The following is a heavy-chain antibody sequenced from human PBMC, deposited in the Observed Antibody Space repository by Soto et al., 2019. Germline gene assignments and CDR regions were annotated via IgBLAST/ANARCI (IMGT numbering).Heavy chain of an antibody. J-gene: IGHJ6*02. V-gene: IGHV1-69*08. CDR2: IIPILGIA. CDR1: GGTFSSYT. CDR3: ARDGRTTVVTPYDYYGMDV. Sequence: QVQLVQSGAEVKKPGSSVKVSCKASGGTFSSYTISWVRQAPGQGLEWMGRIIPILGIANYAQKFQGRVTITADKSTSTAYMELSSLRSEDTAVYYCARDGRTTVVTPYDYYGMDVWGQGTTVTVSS. D-gene: IGHD4-17*01.